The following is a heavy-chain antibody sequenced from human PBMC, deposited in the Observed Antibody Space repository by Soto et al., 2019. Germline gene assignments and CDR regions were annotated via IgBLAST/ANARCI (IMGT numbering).Heavy chain of an antibody. CDR2: IIPIFGTA. Sequence: QVQLVQSGAEVKKPGSSVKVSCKASGGTFSSYAISWVRQAPGQGLEWMGGIIPIFGTANYAQKFQGRVTITADESTSTAYMELSSLRSEDTAVYYCARDGGGPEYQLLEDWFDPWGQGTLVTVSS. CDR1: GGTFSSYA. D-gene: IGHD2-2*01. CDR3: ARDGGGPEYQLLEDWFDP. J-gene: IGHJ5*02. V-gene: IGHV1-69*01.